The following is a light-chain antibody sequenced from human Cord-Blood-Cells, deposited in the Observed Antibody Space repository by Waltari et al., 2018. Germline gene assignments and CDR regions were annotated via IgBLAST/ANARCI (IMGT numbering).Light chain of an antibody. CDR2: DVS. J-gene: IGLJ3*02. V-gene: IGLV2-14*01. Sequence: QTALPQPASVSGSPGQSLTLPCPVTSRDVGGYPHVSWYQQHPGKAPKLMIYDVSNRPSGVSNRFSGSKSGNTASLTISGLQAEDEADYYCSSYTSSSPWVFGGGTKLTVL. CDR3: SSYTSSSPWV. CDR1: SRDVGGYPH.